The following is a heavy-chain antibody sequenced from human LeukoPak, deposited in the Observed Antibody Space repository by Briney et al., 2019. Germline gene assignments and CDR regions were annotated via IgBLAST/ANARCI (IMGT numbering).Heavy chain of an antibody. D-gene: IGHD5-18*01. V-gene: IGHV3-30*18. Sequence: GGSLRLSCAASGFTFSTYGMHWVRQAPGKGLEWVAVISYDGSNKYYAESVKGRFTISRDNSKNTVYLQMNSLRAEDTAVYYCAKSGQLWLSSHDHWGQGTLVTVFS. CDR3: AKSGQLWLSSHDH. J-gene: IGHJ4*02. CDR1: GFTFSTYG. CDR2: ISYDGSNK.